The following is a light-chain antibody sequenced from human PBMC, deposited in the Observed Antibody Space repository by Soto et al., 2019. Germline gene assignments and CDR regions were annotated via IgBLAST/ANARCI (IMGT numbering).Light chain of an antibody. CDR2: EVS. Sequence: QSALTQPASVSGSPGQSITISCTGTSSDVGGYNYVSWYQQHPGKAPKLMIYEVSNRSSGVYNRFSGSKSGNTASLTISALQAEDEADYYCSSYTSSSTYVFGTGT. CDR3: SSYTSSSTYV. CDR1: SSDVGGYNY. V-gene: IGLV2-14*01. J-gene: IGLJ1*01.